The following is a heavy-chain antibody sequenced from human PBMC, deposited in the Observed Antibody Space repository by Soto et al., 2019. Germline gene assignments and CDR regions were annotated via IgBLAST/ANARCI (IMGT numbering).Heavy chain of an antibody. CDR2: IYYSGST. CDR3: ARRTNPNYCSGGSCRKDAFDI. J-gene: IGHJ3*02. D-gene: IGHD2-15*01. Sequence: SETLSLTCTVSGGSISSSSYYWGWIRQPPGKGLEWIGSIYYSGSTYYNPSLKSRVTISVDTSKNQFSLKLSSVTAADTAVYYCARRTNPNYCSGGSCRKDAFDIWGQGTMVTVSS. CDR1: GGSISSSSYY. V-gene: IGHV4-39*01.